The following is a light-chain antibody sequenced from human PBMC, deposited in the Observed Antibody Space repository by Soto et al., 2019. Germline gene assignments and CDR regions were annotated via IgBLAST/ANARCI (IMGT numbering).Light chain of an antibody. J-gene: IGLJ2*01. CDR3: QVWDSSSEDVV. CDR2: DDS. CDR1: NIGNKN. V-gene: IGLV3-21*02. Sequence: SYELTQPPSVSVAPGQTASITCGGNNIGNKNVHWYRQRPGQAPVLVVYDDSGRPSGIPERFSGSNSGNTATLTISRVEAGDEADYYCQVWDSSSEDVVFGGGTKLTVL.